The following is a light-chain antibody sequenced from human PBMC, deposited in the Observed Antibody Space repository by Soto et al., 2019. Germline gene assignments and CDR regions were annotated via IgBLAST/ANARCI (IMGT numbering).Light chain of an antibody. V-gene: IGLV2-14*01. CDR3: SSFTSSNTPVV. J-gene: IGLJ2*01. CDR1: SSDVGRYDY. Sequence: QSALTQPASVSGSPGQSITISCTGTSSDVGRYDYISWYQQHPGKAPKLMIYDVTNRPSGIPNRFSGSKSGNTASLTISGLQAEDGADYYCSSFTSSNTPVVFGGGTKLTVL. CDR2: DVT.